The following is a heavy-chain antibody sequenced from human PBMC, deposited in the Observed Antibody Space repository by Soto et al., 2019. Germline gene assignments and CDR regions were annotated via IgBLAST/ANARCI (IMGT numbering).Heavy chain of an antibody. CDR1: GYSSTSYG. Sequence: GGSLKISCAGSGYSSTSYGIRWVRLTPGKGLEWMGIIYPGDSDPRYSPSFQGQVTISADTSISPPYLQWSSLKASDTAMSYCASRRDGSLGHYSYGMDVWGQGTTVTVS. D-gene: IGHD5-12*01. V-gene: IGHV5-51*01. J-gene: IGHJ6*02. CDR2: IYPGDSDP. CDR3: ASRRDGSLGHYSYGMDV.